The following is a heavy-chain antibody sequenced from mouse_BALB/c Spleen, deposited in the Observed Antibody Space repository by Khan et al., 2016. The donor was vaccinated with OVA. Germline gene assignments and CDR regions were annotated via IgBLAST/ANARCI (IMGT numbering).Heavy chain of an antibody. Sequence: QVQLKQSGPGLVQPSQSLSITCTVSGFSLTNYSVHWVRQSPGKGLEWLGVIWSAGSTDYNAAFISRLTIRKDNSRSQVFFKMNSLQPNDTATDYCASRGYDYGRDALFAYWGQGTLVTVSA. CDR3: ASRGYDYGRDALFAY. J-gene: IGHJ3*01. CDR1: GFSLTNYS. D-gene: IGHD2-4*01. CDR2: IWSAGST. V-gene: IGHV2-2*02.